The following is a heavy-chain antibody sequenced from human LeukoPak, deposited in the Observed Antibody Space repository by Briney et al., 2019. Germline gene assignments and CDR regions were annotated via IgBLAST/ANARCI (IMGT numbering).Heavy chain of an antibody. J-gene: IGHJ6*03. CDR3: ARDPRTPGDYMDA. D-gene: IGHD1-14*01. CDR1: GGTFNTYS. V-gene: IGHV1-69*05. Sequence: SVKVSCKASGGTFNTYSICWVRQAPGQGLEWMGRIIPIFDTTTYAQKFQGRVTITTDESSSTAYMELSSLRSEDTAVYYCARDPRTPGDYMDAWGKGTTVTVSS. CDR2: IIPIFDTT.